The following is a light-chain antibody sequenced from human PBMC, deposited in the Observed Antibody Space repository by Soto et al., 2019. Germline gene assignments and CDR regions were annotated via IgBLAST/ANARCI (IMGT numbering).Light chain of an antibody. Sequence: ELVLTQSPGTLSLSPGERATLSCRASQSVSSSYLAWYQQKPGQAPRLLIYGASSRATGIPDRFSGSGSGTDFALTISRLEPDDFAVYYCQQYGSSPPITFGQGTRLEIK. CDR2: GAS. V-gene: IGKV3-20*01. CDR1: QSVSSSY. CDR3: QQYGSSPPIT. J-gene: IGKJ5*01.